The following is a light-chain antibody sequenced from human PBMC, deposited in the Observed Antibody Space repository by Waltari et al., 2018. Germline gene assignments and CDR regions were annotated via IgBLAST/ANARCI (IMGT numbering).Light chain of an antibody. Sequence: QSVLTQPPSVSGAPGQRVTIPCTGSSSNIGAGYDVHWYQQLPGTAPKLLIYGNSSRPSGGPDRFAGSKSGASASLAITGLQAEDEADYYCQSYDSSLGGGVFGGGTKLTVL. CDR3: QSYDSSLGGGV. CDR2: GNS. J-gene: IGLJ2*01. CDR1: SSNIGAGYD. V-gene: IGLV1-40*01.